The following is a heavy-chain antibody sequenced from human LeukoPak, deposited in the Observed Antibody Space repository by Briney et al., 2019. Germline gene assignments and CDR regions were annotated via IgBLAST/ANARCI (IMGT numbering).Heavy chain of an antibody. CDR1: GFTFSAYA. V-gene: IGHV3-23*01. J-gene: IGHJ3*02. D-gene: IGHD4-17*01. CDR3: ARDPNVDYIGAFDM. Sequence: GGSLRLSCTASGFTFSAYAMMWVRQAPGKGPEWVSAIRGGGGSAFYADSVKGRFTISRDNSKYTLFLQMTSLRAEDTAVYYCARDPNVDYIGAFDMWGRGTMVTVSS. CDR2: IRGGGGSA.